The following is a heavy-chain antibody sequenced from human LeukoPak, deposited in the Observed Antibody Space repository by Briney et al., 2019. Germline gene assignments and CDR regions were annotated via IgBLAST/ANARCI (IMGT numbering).Heavy chain of an antibody. J-gene: IGHJ4*02. V-gene: IGHV3-30*18. CDR3: AEDRQIGEGQYYFAY. Sequence: GRSLRLSCAASGFTLSSYGMHWVRQAPGKGLEWVAVMSYDGSNKYYADSVKGRFTISRDNSKNTLYLQMNSLRAEDTAVYYCAEDRQIGEGQYYFAYWGQGTLVTVSS. CDR1: GFTLSSYG. CDR2: MSYDGSNK. D-gene: IGHD3-10*01.